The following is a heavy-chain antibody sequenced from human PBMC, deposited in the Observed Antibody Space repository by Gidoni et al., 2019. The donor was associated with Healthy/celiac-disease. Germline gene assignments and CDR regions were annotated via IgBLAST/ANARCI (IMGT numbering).Heavy chain of an antibody. CDR1: GYTFTGYY. CDR3: ARAYVWGSYRTNWFDP. Sequence: QVQLVQSGAEVKKPGASVKVSCKASGYTFTGYYMHWVRQAPGQGLEWMGWSNPNSGGTNYAQKFQGRVTMTRDTSISTAYMELSRLRSDDTAVYYCARAYVWGSYRTNWFDPWGQGTLVTVSS. J-gene: IGHJ5*02. CDR2: SNPNSGGT. D-gene: IGHD3-16*02. V-gene: IGHV1-2*02.